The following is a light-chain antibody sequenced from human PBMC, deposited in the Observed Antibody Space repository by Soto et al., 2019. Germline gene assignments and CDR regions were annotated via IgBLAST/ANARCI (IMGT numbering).Light chain of an antibody. Sequence: EVVLTQSPATLSVSQGAGATLSCRASQSVGSNLAWYQQKPGQTPRVLIYGASTRAIGIPARFSGSGFGTEFTLTISSLQSEDFVVYYCQQYSNWPLLSFGGVTKVDIK. V-gene: IGKV3-15*01. CDR2: GAS. CDR3: QQYSNWPLLS. J-gene: IGKJ4*01. CDR1: QSVGSN.